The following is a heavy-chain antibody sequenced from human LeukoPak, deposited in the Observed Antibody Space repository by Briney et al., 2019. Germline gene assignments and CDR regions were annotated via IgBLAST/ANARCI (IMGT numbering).Heavy chain of an antibody. CDR3: AKKRVLVVPAADFDY. V-gene: IGHV3-23*01. Sequence: GGSLRLSCAASGFTFSNYGMNWVRQAPGRGLEWVSGISGSGGSTYYADSVKGRFTISRDNSKYTLYLQVNSLRAEVTAIYYCAKKRVLVVPAADFDYWGQGTLVTVSS. J-gene: IGHJ4*02. CDR1: GFTFSNYG. CDR2: ISGSGGST. D-gene: IGHD2-2*01.